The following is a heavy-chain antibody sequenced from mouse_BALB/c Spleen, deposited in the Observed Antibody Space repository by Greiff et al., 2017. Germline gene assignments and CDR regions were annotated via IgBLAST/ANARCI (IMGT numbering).Heavy chain of an antibody. J-gene: IGHJ4*01. CDR2: IRSKSNNYAT. Sequence: EVQVVESGGGLVQPKGSLKLSCAASGFTFNTYAMNWVRQAPGKGLEWVARIRSKSNNYATYYADSVKDRFTISRDDSQSMLYLQMNNLKTEDTAMYYCVRHYRDAMDYWGQGTSVTVSS. D-gene: IGHD2-12*01. V-gene: IGHV10-1*02. CDR1: GFTFNTYA. CDR3: VRHYRDAMDY.